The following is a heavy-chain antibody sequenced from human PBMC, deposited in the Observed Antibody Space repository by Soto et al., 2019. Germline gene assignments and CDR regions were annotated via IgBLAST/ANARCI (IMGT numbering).Heavy chain of an antibody. CDR3: AGRGSGPLENWFDP. Sequence: SETLSLTCTVSGGSISSGGYYWSWIRQHPGKGLEWIGYIYYSGSTYYNPSLKSRVTISVDTSKNQFSLKLSSVTTADTAVYYCAGRGSGPLENWFDPWGQGTLVTVSS. V-gene: IGHV4-31*03. D-gene: IGHD2-15*01. CDR2: IYYSGST. J-gene: IGHJ5*02. CDR1: GGSISSGGYY.